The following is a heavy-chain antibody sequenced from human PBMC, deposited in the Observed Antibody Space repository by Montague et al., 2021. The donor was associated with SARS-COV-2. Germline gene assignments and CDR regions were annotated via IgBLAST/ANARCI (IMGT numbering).Heavy chain of an antibody. J-gene: IGHJ5*02. D-gene: IGHD2-15*01. V-gene: IGHV4-39*01. CDR1: GGSISSSSYY. Sequence: SEILSLTCTVSGGSISSSSYYWGWIRQPPGKGLEWIGSIYYSGSTYYNPSLKSRVTISVDTSKNQFSLKLSSVTAADTAVYYCARQEPIVVVVAAARGWFDPWDQGTLVTVSS. CDR3: ARQEPIVVVVAAARGWFDP. CDR2: IYYSGST.